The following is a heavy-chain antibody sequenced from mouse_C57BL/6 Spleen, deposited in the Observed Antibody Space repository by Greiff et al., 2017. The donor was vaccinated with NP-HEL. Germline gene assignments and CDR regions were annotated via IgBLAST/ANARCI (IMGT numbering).Heavy chain of an antibody. D-gene: IGHD6-1*01. Sequence: VQLQQSGAELVRPGTSVKVSCKASGYAFTNYLIEWVKQRPGQGLEWIGVINPGSGGTNYNEKFKGKTTLTADKSSSPAYMQLSSLTSEDSAVYFCAREGGPLDYWGQGSTLTVSS. CDR2: INPGSGGT. V-gene: IGHV1-54*01. CDR3: AREGGPLDY. CDR1: GYAFTNYL. J-gene: IGHJ2*01.